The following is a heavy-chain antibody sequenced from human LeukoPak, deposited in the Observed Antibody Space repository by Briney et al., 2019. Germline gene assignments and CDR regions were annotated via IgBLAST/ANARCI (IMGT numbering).Heavy chain of an antibody. J-gene: IGHJ4*02. CDR2: IHHDGRI. V-gene: IGHV4/OR15-8*01. D-gene: IGHD3-16*02. Sequence: SETLSLTCDVSGGSIDSTNWWNWVRQPPGKGLEWIGEIHHDGRINYNPSLKSLVTLSVDKSKNQFSLRLNSVTAADTAMYYCARSHDHLWGNYPDYWGQGTLVTVSS. CDR3: ARSHDHLWGNYPDY. CDR1: GGSIDSTNW.